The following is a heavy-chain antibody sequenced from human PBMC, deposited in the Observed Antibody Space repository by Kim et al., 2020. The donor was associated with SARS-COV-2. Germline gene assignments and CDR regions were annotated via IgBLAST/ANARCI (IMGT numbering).Heavy chain of an antibody. J-gene: IGHJ6*02. V-gene: IGHV1-69*13. CDR3: ARDLTTSKLVRVDYYYYGMDV. D-gene: IGHD1-1*01. Sequence: SVKVSCKASGGTFSSYAISWVRQAPGQGLEWMGGIIPIFGTANYAQKFQGRVTITADESTSTAYMELSSLRSEDTAVYYCARDLTTSKLVRVDYYYYGMDVWGQGTTVTVSS. CDR2: IIPIFGTA. CDR1: GGTFSSYA.